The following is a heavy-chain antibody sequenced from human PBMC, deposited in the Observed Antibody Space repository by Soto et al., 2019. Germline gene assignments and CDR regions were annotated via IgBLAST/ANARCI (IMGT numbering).Heavy chain of an antibody. CDR1: GGSISSSSYY. V-gene: IGHV4-39*01. CDR3: ASRNLLWFGEWY. D-gene: IGHD3-10*01. CDR2: IYYSGST. J-gene: IGHJ4*02. Sequence: SETLSLTCTVSGGSISSSSYYWGWIRQPPGKGLEWIGSIYYSGSTYYNPSLKSRVTISVDTSKNQFSLKLSSVTAADTAVYYCASRNLLWFGEWYWGQGTLVTVSS.